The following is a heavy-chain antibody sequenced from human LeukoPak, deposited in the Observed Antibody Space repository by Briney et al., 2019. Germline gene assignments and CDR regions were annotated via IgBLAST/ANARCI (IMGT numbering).Heavy chain of an antibody. CDR3: AREYTDYHHYMDV. V-gene: IGHV3-53*01. D-gene: IGHD4-11*01. J-gene: IGHJ6*03. CDR1: GFTVSSTY. CDR2: IYSGGFT. Sequence: GGSLRLSCAASGFTVSSTYMSWVRQAPGKGLEWVSVIYSGGFTYYADSVKGRFTISRDDSKNTLYLQMNSLRAEDTAVYYCAREYTDYHHYMDVWGKGTTVTISS.